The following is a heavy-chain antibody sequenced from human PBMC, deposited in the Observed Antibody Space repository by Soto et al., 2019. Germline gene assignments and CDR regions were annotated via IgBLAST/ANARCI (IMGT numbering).Heavy chain of an antibody. CDR2: ISSDVNSK. V-gene: IGHV3-30-3*01. D-gene: IGHD3-9*01. Sequence: SQRAPSEDSACYFTNYARHGVLQAPGKGLEWVAFISSDVNSKYYADSVKGRFTISRDNSKNTLFLQMDSLRAEDTAVYYCARERTTTGYPHYWGQGTLVTVSS. CDR3: ARERTTTGYPHY. J-gene: IGHJ4*02. CDR1: ACYFTNYA.